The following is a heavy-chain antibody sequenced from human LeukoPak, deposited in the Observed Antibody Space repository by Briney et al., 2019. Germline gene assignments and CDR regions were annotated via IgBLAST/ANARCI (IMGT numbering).Heavy chain of an antibody. CDR3: TLFPGVAAAGSSLAAFDF. V-gene: IGHV5-51*01. D-gene: IGHD6-13*01. Sequence: GESLKISCKASGYSFTIYWIAWVRQMPGKGLEWMGIIYPGDSETRYSPFFQGQVTFSADKSINTAYLQWSSLKASDTAVYYCTLFPGVAAAGSSLAAFDFWGQGTLVTVSS. J-gene: IGHJ4*02. CDR2: IYPGDSET. CDR1: GYSFTIYW.